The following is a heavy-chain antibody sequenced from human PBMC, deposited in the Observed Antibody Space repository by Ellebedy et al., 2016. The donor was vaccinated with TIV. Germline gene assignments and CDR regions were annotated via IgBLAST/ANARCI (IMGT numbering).Heavy chain of an antibody. Sequence: PGGSLRLSCAVSGFTFSTCSTSWVPQAPGQGLAWVSAISGRGLIITSADSVKGRFTISRDNSKNTLYLQMDTLRAEDTAVYYCAKRPGVTADFYFDYWGQGALVTVYS. D-gene: IGHD2-21*02. CDR1: GFTFSTCS. CDR3: AKRPGVTADFYFDY. V-gene: IGHV3-23*01. CDR2: ISGRGLII. J-gene: IGHJ4*02.